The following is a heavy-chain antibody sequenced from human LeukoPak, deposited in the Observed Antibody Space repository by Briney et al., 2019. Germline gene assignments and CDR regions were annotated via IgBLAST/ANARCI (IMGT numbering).Heavy chain of an antibody. V-gene: IGHV3-33*01. D-gene: IGHD3-10*02. CDR1: GFTFSSYG. J-gene: IGHJ4*02. Sequence: GGSLRLSCAASGFTFSSYGMHWVRQAPGKGLEWVAVIWFDGSNKYYADSVKGRFTISRDNSKNTLYLQMNSLRAEDTAVYYCARGGCSGTYYIFVYWGQGTLVTVSS. CDR3: ARGGCSGTYYIFVY. CDR2: IWFDGSNK.